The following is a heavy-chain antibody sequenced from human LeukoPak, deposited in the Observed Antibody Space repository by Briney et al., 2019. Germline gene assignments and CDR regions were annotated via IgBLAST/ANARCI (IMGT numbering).Heavy chain of an antibody. Sequence: PGGSLRLSCAASGFTVSSNYMSWVREAPGKGLEWGSVIYSGGSTYYADAVKGRFTISRDNSKNTLYLQMKSLRAEDTAVYYCARVSTVPAAPTNKGWYYYYYMDVWGKGTTVTVSS. CDR3: ARVSTVPAAPTNKGWYYYYYMDV. V-gene: IGHV3-53*01. J-gene: IGHJ6*03. CDR2: IYSGGST. D-gene: IGHD2-2*01. CDR1: GFTVSSNY.